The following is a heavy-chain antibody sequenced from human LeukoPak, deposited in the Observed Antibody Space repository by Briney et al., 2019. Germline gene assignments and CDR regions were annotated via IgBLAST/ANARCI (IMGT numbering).Heavy chain of an antibody. CDR2: ISAYNGNT. J-gene: IGHJ3*02. CDR3: ATSESTIVVVPAAIPSDAFDI. V-gene: IGHV1-18*01. Sequence: ASVKVSCKASGYTFTSYGISWVRQAPGQGLEWMGWISAYNGNTNYAQKVQGRVTITTDTSTSTAYMELRSLRSDDTAVYYCATSESTIVVVPAAIPSDAFDIWGQGTMVTVSS. CDR1: GYTFTSYG. D-gene: IGHD2-2*01.